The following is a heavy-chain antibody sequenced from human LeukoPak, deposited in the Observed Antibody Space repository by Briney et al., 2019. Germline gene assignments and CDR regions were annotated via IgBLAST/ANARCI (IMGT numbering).Heavy chain of an antibody. CDR1: GFTFSNYA. Sequence: GGSLRLSCAASGFTFSNYAMSWVRQAPGRGLEWVSGISGNGGTTNYADSVKGRFTISRDNSKNTLYLQMNSLRAEDTAVYYCAKVPQQSIYRYFDLWGRGTLVTVSS. CDR3: AKVPQQSIYRYFDL. J-gene: IGHJ2*01. D-gene: IGHD1/OR15-1a*01. CDR2: ISGNGGTT. V-gene: IGHV3-23*01.